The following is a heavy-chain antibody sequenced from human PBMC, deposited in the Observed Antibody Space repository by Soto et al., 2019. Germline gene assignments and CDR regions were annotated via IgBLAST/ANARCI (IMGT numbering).Heavy chain of an antibody. CDR3: ARDTYQQLVTVDAFDI. D-gene: IGHD6-13*01. V-gene: IGHV3-11*01. J-gene: IGHJ3*02. Sequence: QVQLVESGGGLVKPGGSLRLSCVASGFTFSDYYMSWIRQAPGKGLEWVSYISSSGSTIYYADSVKGRFTISRDNAKNSLYLQMNSLRAEDTAVYYCARDTYQQLVTVDAFDIWGQGTMVTVSS. CDR2: ISSSGSTI. CDR1: GFTFSDYY.